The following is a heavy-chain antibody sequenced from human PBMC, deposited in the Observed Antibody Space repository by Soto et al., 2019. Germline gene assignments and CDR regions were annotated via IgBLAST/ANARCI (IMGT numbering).Heavy chain of an antibody. CDR1: GGSISSYY. V-gene: IGHV4-59*01. J-gene: IGHJ4*02. CDR3: ARGGRIAAAGRFDY. CDR2: IYYSGST. Sequence: SETLSLTCTVSGGSISSYYWSWIRQPPGKGLEWIGYIYYSGSTNYNPSLKSRVTISVDTSKNQFSLKLSSVTAADTAVYYCARGGRIAAAGRFDYWGQGTLVTVSS. D-gene: IGHD6-13*01.